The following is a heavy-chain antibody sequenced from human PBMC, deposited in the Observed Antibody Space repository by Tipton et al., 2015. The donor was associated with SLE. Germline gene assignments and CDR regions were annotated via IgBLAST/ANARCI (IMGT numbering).Heavy chain of an antibody. D-gene: IGHD6-6*01. Sequence: TLSLTCSVSTYSISNGHYWAWVRQPPGKGLEWIGTVYHTGNTYYNPSLKSRVTMSVDTSKNQFSLKLNSVTAADTAVYYCARDSGLGSSLDFDYWGQGTLVTVSS. V-gene: IGHV4-38-2*02. J-gene: IGHJ4*02. CDR3: ARDSGLGSSLDFDY. CDR1: TYSISNGHY. CDR2: VYHTGNT.